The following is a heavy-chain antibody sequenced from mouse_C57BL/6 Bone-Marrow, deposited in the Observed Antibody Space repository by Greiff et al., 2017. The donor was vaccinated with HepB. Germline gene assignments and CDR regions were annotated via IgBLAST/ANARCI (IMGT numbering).Heavy chain of an antibody. CDR2: IYPRSGNT. D-gene: IGHD4-1*01. V-gene: IGHV1-81*01. J-gene: IGHJ2*01. Sequence: QVQLQQSGAELARPGASVKLSCKASGYTFTSYGISWVKQRTGQGLEWIGEIYPRSGNTYYNEKFKGKATLTADKSSNTAYLQLSSLASEDTAVYYCANWFDYWGQGTTLTVSS. CDR1: GYTFTSYG. CDR3: ANWFDY.